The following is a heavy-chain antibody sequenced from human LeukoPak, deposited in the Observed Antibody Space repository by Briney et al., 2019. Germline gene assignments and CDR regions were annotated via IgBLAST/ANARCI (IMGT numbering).Heavy chain of an antibody. V-gene: IGHV3-48*03. CDR3: AELGITMIGGV. CDR1: GFTFSSYE. Sequence: GGSLRLSCAASGFTFSSYEMNWVRQAPGKGLEWVSYISSSGSTIYYADSVKGRFAIFRDNAKNSLYLQMNSLRAEDTAVYYCAELGITMIGGVWGKGTTVTISS. J-gene: IGHJ6*04. CDR2: ISSSGSTI. D-gene: IGHD3-10*02.